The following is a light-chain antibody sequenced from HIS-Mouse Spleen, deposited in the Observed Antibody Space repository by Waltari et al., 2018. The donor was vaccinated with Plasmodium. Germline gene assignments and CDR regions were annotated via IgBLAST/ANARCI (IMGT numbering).Light chain of an antibody. CDR3: AAWDDSLNGPV. J-gene: IGLJ3*02. CDR2: SNK. CDR1: SSNIGSNT. V-gene: IGLV1-44*01. Sequence: QSVLTQPPSASGTPGQRVTISCSGSSSNIGSNTVNWYQQLPGTAPKLLIYSNKQRPSGVPDRFSGSKSCTSASLAISVLQSEDEAEYYCAAWDDSLNGPVFGGGTKLTVL.